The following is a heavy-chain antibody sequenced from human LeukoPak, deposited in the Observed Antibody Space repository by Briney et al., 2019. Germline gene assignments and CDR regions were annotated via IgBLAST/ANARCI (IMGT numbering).Heavy chain of an antibody. CDR3: VKERGPFDAFDV. CDR2: IWSDGNNK. Sequence: GGSLRLSCATSGFTFSRLGMQWVRQAPGKGLEWVAVIWSDGNNKFYADSVKGRFTFSRDNSRNTLSLQMNSLGADDTAVYYCVKERGPFDAFDVWGQGTMVTVSS. CDR1: GFTFSRLG. V-gene: IGHV3-33*06. J-gene: IGHJ3*01.